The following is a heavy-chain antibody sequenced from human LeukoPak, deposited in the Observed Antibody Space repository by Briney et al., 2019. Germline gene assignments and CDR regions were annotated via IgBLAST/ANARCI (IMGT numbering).Heavy chain of an antibody. CDR2: ISWNSGSI. J-gene: IGHJ4*02. CDR1: GFTFDDYA. CDR3: AKGMHYDSSGGVYFDY. D-gene: IGHD3-22*01. V-gene: IGHV3-9*01. Sequence: GRSLRLSCAASGFTFDDYAMHWVRQAPGKGLEWVSGISWNSGSIGYADSVKGRFTISRDNAKNSLYLQMDSLRGEDTALYYCAKGMHYDSSGGVYFDYWGQGTLVTVSS.